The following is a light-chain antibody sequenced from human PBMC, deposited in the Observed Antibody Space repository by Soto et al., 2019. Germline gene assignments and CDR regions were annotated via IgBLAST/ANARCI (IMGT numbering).Light chain of an antibody. CDR1: SSNIGSNY. CDR3: AAWDDSLSAYV. V-gene: IGLV1-47*01. J-gene: IGLJ1*01. Sequence: QSVLTQPPSASGTPGQRVTISCSGSSSNIGSNYVYWYQQLPGTAPKLVIYRNDQRPSGVPDRFSGSKSGTSASLAISGLRSDDEADYYCAAWDDSLSAYVFGTGTKLTVL. CDR2: RND.